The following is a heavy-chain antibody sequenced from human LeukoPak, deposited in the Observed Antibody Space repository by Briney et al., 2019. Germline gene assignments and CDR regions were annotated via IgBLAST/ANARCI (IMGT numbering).Heavy chain of an antibody. D-gene: IGHD3-10*01. CDR2: IKQDGSEK. V-gene: IGHV3-7*01. Sequence: PGGSLRLSCAASGFTFSTYWMSWVRQAPGKGLEWVANIKQDGSEKYYVDSVKGRFTISRDNAKNSLYLQMNSLRAEDSALYYCARADYASGYYYYYYMDIWGKGTTVTISS. CDR3: ARADYASGYYYYYYMDI. CDR1: GFTFSTYW. J-gene: IGHJ6*03.